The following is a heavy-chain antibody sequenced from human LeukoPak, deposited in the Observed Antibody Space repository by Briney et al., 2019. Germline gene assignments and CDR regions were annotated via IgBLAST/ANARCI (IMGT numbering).Heavy chain of an antibody. J-gene: IGHJ4*02. CDR2: IYSGGST. CDR1: GFTVSNNY. V-gene: IGHV3-66*01. CDR3: ARGRPVGASTVEDY. Sequence: PGGSLRLSCAATGFTVSNNYTSWVRQAPGRGLEWVSVIYSGGSTDYADSVKGRFTISRDNSKNMLYLQMNNLRAEDTAFYYCARGRPVGASTVEDYWGQGTLVTVSS. D-gene: IGHD1-26*01.